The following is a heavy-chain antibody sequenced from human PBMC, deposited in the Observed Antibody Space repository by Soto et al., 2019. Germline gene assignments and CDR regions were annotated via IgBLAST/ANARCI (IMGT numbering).Heavy chain of an antibody. V-gene: IGHV4-38-2*02. Sequence: PSETLSLTCAVSGYSISSGYYWGWIRQPPGKGLEWIGSIYHSGSTYYNPSLKSRVTISVDTSKNQFSLKLSSVTAADTAVYYCARDSVNYFDYWGQGTLVTAPQ. CDR1: GYSISSGYY. CDR2: IYHSGST. CDR3: ARDSVNYFDY. D-gene: IGHD4-17*01. J-gene: IGHJ4*02.